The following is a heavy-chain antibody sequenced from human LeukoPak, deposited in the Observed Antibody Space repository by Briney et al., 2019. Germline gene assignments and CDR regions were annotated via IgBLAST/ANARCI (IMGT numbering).Heavy chain of an antibody. V-gene: IGHV3-23*01. CDR1: GFSFSTYA. D-gene: IGHD3-22*01. CDR3: AKDGWYYDSSGLGAFDV. Sequence: GFLRLSCTASGFTSGFSFSTYAMSWVRQAPGKGLEWVSTISSSGGSTYYADSVKGRFTISRDNSKSTLYRQMDTLRADDTAVYYCAKDGWYYDSSGLGAFDVWGQGTMVTVSS. CDR2: ISSSGGST. J-gene: IGHJ3*01.